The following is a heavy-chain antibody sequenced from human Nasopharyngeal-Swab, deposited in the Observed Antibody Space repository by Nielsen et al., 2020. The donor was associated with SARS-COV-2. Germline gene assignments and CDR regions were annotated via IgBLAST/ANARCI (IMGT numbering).Heavy chain of an antibody. CDR3: ARAPGGIQLWLPYRDAFDI. J-gene: IGHJ3*02. V-gene: IGHV1-69*06. CDR2: IIPIFGTA. D-gene: IGHD5-18*01. Sequence: SVKVSCKASGGTFSSYAISWVRQAPGQGLEWMEGIIPIFGTANYAQKFQGRVTITADKSTSTAYMELSSLRSEDTAVYYCARAPGGIQLWLPYRDAFDIWGQGTMVTVSS. CDR1: GGTFSSYA.